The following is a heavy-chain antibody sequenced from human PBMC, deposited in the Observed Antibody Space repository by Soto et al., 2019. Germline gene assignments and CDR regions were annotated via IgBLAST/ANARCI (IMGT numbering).Heavy chain of an antibody. Sequence: QVQLVQSGAEVKKPGASVKVSCKASGYTFTDHAIHWVRQAPGQRLEWMGWINTGNGNTRFSEKFQGRVTITRDTSASTAYMDLSSLTSEDTAVYYCARYYDFWSGACFDYWGQGALVTVSP. CDR2: INTGNGNT. D-gene: IGHD3-3*01. V-gene: IGHV1-3*04. J-gene: IGHJ4*02. CDR3: ARYYDFWSGACFDY. CDR1: GYTFTDHA.